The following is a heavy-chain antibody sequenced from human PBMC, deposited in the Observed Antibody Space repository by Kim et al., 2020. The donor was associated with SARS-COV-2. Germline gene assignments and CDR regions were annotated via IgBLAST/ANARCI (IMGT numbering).Heavy chain of an antibody. J-gene: IGHJ4*02. CDR1: GFTFSSYS. CDR3: ATILTGYAHFDY. D-gene: IGHD3-9*01. Sequence: GGSLRLSCAASGFTFSSYSMNWVRQAPGKGLEWVSSISSSSSYIYYADSVKGRFTISRDNAKNSLYLQMNSLRAEDTAVYYCATILTGYAHFDYWGQGTLVTVSS. CDR2: ISSSSSYI. V-gene: IGHV3-21*01.